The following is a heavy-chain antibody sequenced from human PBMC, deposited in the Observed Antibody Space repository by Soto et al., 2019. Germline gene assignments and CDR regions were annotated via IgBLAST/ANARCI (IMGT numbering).Heavy chain of an antibody. D-gene: IGHD6-13*01. J-gene: IGHJ6*02. V-gene: IGHV3-7*01. CDR3: ARELRGYSSPAGVPHYYYYGMDV. CDR1: GFTFSSYW. Sequence: GSLRLSCAASGFTFSSYWMSWVRQAPGKGLEWVANIKQDGSEKYYVDSVKGRFTISRDNAKNSLYLQMNSLRAEDTAVYYCARELRGYSSPAGVPHYYYYGMDVWGQGTTVTVSS. CDR2: IKQDGSEK.